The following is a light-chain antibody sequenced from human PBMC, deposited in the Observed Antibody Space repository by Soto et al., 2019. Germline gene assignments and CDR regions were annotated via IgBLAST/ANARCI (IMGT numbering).Light chain of an antibody. J-gene: IGKJ1*01. CDR3: QQYNIYSPRNP. CDR2: KAS. Sequence: DIQMPQSPSPLSASVGDRVTITCRASQSISSWLALYQQKPGKAPKLLIYKASYLESGVPSRFSGSGSGTELTLTISSLQPDDFATYYCQQYNIYSPRNPFGQGTKVEIK. V-gene: IGKV1-5*03. CDR1: QSISSW.